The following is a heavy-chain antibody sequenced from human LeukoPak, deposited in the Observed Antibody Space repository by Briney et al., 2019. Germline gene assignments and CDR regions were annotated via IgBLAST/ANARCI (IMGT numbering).Heavy chain of an antibody. CDR2: INPNSGVT. CDR1: GYTFTGYY. Sequence: ASVKVSCKASGYTFTGYYMHWVRQAPGQGLEWMGWINPNSGVTNYAQKFQGRVTMTRDTSISTAYMELRRLTSDDTAVYYCGGDGSSFIDYWGQGTLVTVSS. D-gene: IGHD6-13*01. CDR3: GGDGSSFIDY. V-gene: IGHV1-2*02. J-gene: IGHJ4*02.